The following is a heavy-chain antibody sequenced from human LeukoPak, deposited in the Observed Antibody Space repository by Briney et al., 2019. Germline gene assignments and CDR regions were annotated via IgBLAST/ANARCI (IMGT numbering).Heavy chain of an antibody. V-gene: IGHV3-23*01. Sequence: GGSLRLSCAASGFSFSTYSMSWVRQAPGKGLEWVSVISDTGATTFYADSVKGRFTISRDNSKNTLYLQMSSLRVEDTAVYYCAKAYWPWGQGTLVTVSS. CDR3: AKAYWP. J-gene: IGHJ5*02. D-gene: IGHD2-15*01. CDR2: ISDTGATT. CDR1: GFSFSTYS.